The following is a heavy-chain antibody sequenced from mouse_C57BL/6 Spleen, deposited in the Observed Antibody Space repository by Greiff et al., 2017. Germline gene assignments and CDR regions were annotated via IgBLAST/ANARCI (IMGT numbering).Heavy chain of an antibody. V-gene: IGHV1-5*01. CDR2: IYPGNSDT. Sequence: VQLQQSGPVLARPGASVKMSCKTSGYTFTSYWMHWVKQRPGQGLEWIGAIYPGNSDTSYNQKFKGKAKLTAVTSASTAYMELSSLTNEDSAVYYCTRGMGSNYGWYCDVWGTGTTVTVSS. J-gene: IGHJ1*03. D-gene: IGHD2-5*01. CDR3: TRGMGSNYGWYCDV. CDR1: GYTFTSYW.